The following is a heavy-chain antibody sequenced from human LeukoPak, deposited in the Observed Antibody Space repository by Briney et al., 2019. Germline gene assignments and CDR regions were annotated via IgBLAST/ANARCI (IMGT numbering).Heavy chain of an antibody. CDR2: IHYSGST. CDR3: ARGDFSGGYCYDY. Sequence: PSQTLSLTCTVSGDSIRSVDYYWSWIRQPPGKGLEWIGYIHYSGSTSYIPSLESRVTISLDTSKNQFSLKLSSVTAADTAVYYCARGDFSGGYCYDYWGQGTLVTVSS. J-gene: IGHJ4*02. V-gene: IGHV4-30-4*01. D-gene: IGHD2-15*01. CDR1: GDSIRSVDYY.